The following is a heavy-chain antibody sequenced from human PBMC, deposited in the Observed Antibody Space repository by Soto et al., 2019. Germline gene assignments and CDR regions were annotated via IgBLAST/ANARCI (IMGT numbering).Heavy chain of an antibody. CDR1: GYTFTDYA. Sequence: HVGLVQSGADVKKPGASVTISCKASGYTFTDYALHWVRQAPGQRLEWLGWMNAGVGNTLYSQKFQVRITITIDTSASTAYMELNSLKSEDTAIYSCARDTGYTFGSLNYWGPGTLVTVSS. D-gene: IGHD5-18*01. V-gene: IGHV1-3*01. CDR3: ARDTGYTFGSLNY. J-gene: IGHJ4*02. CDR2: MNAGVGNT.